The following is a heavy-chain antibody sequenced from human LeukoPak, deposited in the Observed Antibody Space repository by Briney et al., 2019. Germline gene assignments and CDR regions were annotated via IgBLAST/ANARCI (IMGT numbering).Heavy chain of an antibody. V-gene: IGHV3-66*01. CDR1: GFTVSSNY. J-gene: IGHJ3*01. D-gene: IGHD3-10*01. Sequence: GGSLRLSCAASGFTVSSNYMSWVRQAPGKGVEWVSVIYSGGSTYYADSVKGRFTISRDNSKNTLYLQMNSLRAEDTAVYYCARTRTFGETSDAFDVWGQGTMVTVSS. CDR2: IYSGGST. CDR3: ARTRTFGETSDAFDV.